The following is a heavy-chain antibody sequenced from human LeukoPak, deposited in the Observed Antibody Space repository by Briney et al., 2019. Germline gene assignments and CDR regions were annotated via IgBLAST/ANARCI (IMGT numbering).Heavy chain of an antibody. J-gene: IGHJ1*01. CDR1: GGSFSGYY. D-gene: IGHD4-17*01. CDR2: INHSGST. Sequence: SETLSLTCAVYGGSFSGYYWSWIRQPPGKGLEWIGEINHSGSTNYNPSLKSRVTISVDTSKNQFSLKLSSVTAADTAVYYCARVEDGDYAGYFQHWGQGTLVTVSS. CDR3: ARVEDGDYAGYFQH. V-gene: IGHV4-34*01.